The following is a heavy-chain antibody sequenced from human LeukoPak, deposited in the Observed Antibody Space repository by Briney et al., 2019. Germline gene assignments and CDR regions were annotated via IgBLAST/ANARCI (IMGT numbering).Heavy chain of an antibody. CDR2: IYYSGST. D-gene: IGHD3-16*02. CDR3: ARAQDTFGGVIALDY. J-gene: IGHJ4*02. V-gene: IGHV4-59*01. Sequence: PSETLSLTCTVSVGSISRYYWSWIRQPPGKELEWIRYIYYSGSTNYNPSLKSRVTISVDTSKNQFSLKLSSVTAADTAVYYCARAQDTFGGVIALDYWGQGTLVTVSS. CDR1: VGSISRYY.